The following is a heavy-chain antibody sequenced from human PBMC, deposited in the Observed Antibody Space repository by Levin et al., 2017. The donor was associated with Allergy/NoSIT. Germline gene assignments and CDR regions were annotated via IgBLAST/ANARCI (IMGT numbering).Heavy chain of an antibody. Sequence: GGSLRLSCAASGFTFSSYSMNWVRQAPGKGLEWVSYISSSSSTIYYADSVKGRFTISRDNAKNSLYLQMNSLRDEDTAVYYCARVAYYDFWSGYSDRGRFDYWGQGTLVTVSS. CDR3: ARVAYYDFWSGYSDRGRFDY. CDR1: GFTFSSYS. D-gene: IGHD3-3*01. V-gene: IGHV3-48*02. J-gene: IGHJ4*02. CDR2: ISSSSSTI.